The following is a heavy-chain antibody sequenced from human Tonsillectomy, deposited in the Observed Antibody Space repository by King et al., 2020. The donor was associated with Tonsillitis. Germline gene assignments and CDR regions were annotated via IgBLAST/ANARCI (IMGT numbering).Heavy chain of an antibody. CDR3: AREALEAAAGTIDY. CDR1: GYSISSGYY. D-gene: IGHD6-13*01. CDR2: IYHSGST. Sequence: LQLQESGPGLVKPSETLSLTCAVSGYSISSGYYWSWIRQPPGKGLEWIGSIYHSGSTYYNPSLKSRVTISVDTSKNQFSLKLSSVTAADTAVYYCAREALEAAAGTIDYWGQGTLVTVSS. V-gene: IGHV4-38-2*02. J-gene: IGHJ4*02.